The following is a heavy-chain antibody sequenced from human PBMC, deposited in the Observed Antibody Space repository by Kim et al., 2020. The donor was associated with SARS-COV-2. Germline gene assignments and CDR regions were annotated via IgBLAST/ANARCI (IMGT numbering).Heavy chain of an antibody. J-gene: IGHJ4*02. Sequence: GGSLRLSCAASGFTFDDYAMHWVRQAPGKGLEWVSGISWNSGSIGYADSVKGRFTISRDNAKNSLYLQMNSLRAEDTALYYCAKDSEAVAGFDSLGYWGQGTLVTVSS. D-gene: IGHD6-19*01. V-gene: IGHV3-9*01. CDR2: ISWNSGSI. CDR1: GFTFDDYA. CDR3: AKDSEAVAGFDSLGY.